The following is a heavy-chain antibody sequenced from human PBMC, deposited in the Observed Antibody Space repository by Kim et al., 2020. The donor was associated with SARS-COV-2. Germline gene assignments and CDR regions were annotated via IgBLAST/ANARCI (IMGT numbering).Heavy chain of an antibody. V-gene: IGHV3-21*01. CDR2: ISSSSSYI. CDR1: GFTFSSYS. D-gene: IGHD3-22*01. Sequence: GGSLRLSCAASGFTFSSYSMNWVRQAPGKGLEWVSSISSSSSYIYYADSVKGRFTISRDNAKNSLYLQMNSLRAEDTAVYYCARESITMIPYDAFDIWGQGTMVTVSS. J-gene: IGHJ3*02. CDR3: ARESITMIPYDAFDI.